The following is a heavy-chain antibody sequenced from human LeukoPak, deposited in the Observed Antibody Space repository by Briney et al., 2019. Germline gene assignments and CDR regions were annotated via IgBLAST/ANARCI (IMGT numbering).Heavy chain of an antibody. CDR1: GFTFSSYG. CDR2: IRYDGSNK. D-gene: IGHD3-22*01. J-gene: IGHJ1*01. CDR3: AKEEGYYYDSGGYYVEYFQH. V-gene: IGHV3-30*02. Sequence: GGSLRLSCAASGFTFSSYGMHWVRQAPGKGLEWVAFIRYDGSNKYYADSVKGRFTISRDNSKNTLYLQMNSLRVEDTAVYYCAKEEGYYYDSGGYYVEYFQHWGQGTLVTVSS.